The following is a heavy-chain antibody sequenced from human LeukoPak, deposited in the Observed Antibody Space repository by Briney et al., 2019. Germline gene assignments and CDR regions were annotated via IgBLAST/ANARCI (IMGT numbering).Heavy chain of an antibody. CDR1: GFTFSSYA. V-gene: IGHV3-30*04. CDR3: ARDYRPGVPAASGYYYYYGMDV. J-gene: IGHJ6*02. D-gene: IGHD2-2*01. CDR2: ISYDGSNK. Sequence: TGGSLRLSCAASGFTFSSYAMHWVRQAPGKGLEWVAVISYDGSNKYYADSVKGRFTISRDNSKNTLYLQMNSLRAEDTAVYYCARDYRPGVPAASGYYYYYGMDVWGQGTTVTVSS.